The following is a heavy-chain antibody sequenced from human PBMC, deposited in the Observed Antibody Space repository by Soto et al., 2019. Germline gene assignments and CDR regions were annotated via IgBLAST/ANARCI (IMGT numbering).Heavy chain of an antibody. CDR3: ARRGIIVATFDY. CDR2: IYYSGST. CDR1: GGSISSYY. Sequence: SETLSLTCTVSGGSISSYYWSWIRQPPGKGLEWIGYIYYSGSTNYNPSLKSRVTISVDTSKNQFSLKLSSVTAADTAVYYCARRGIIVATFDYWGQGTLVTVSS. D-gene: IGHD5-12*01. V-gene: IGHV4-59*01. J-gene: IGHJ4*02.